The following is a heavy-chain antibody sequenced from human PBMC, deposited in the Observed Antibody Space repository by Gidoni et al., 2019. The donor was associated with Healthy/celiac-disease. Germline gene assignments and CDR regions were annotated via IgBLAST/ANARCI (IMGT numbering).Heavy chain of an antibody. CDR2: ISGRGGST. CDR3: AKGGYCSGGSCYSGRWFDP. Sequence: EVQLLESGGGLVQPGGSLRLFCAASGFTFSGDDMSWVRRAPGKGMEWVSAISGRGGSTYYADSVKGRFTISRDNSKNTLYLQMNSLRAEDTAVYYCAKGGYCSGGSCYSGRWFDPWGQGTLVTVSS. V-gene: IGHV3-23*01. CDR1: GFTFSGDD. J-gene: IGHJ5*02. D-gene: IGHD2-15*01.